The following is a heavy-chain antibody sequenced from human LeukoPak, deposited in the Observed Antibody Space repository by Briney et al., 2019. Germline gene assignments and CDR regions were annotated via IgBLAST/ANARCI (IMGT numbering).Heavy chain of an antibody. J-gene: IGHJ4*02. D-gene: IGHD3-10*01. V-gene: IGHV3-23*01. CDR3: ARGYGSGSYIPGY. CDR1: GFPFSSYA. CDR2: ITGSGGGT. Sequence: GGSLRLSCAASGFPFSSYAMSWVRESPGKALEGVAAITGSGGGTYYVDSVKGRFTISRDTSKNTLYLQMNSLRAEDTAVYYCARGYGSGSYIPGYWGQGTLVTVSS.